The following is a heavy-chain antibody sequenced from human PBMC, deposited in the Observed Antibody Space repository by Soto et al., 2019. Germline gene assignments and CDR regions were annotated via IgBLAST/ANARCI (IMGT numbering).Heavy chain of an antibody. Sequence: EGSLRLSCSASGVTFSDYYMSWIRQAPGKGLEWVSYISSSGSTIYYADSVKGRFTISRDNAKNSLYLQMNSLRAEDTAVYYWAVGLATPYYYDYYDGMDVCRKGTKV. V-gene: IGHV3-11*01. CDR2: ISSSGSTI. J-gene: IGHJ6*04. CDR3: AVGLATPYYYDYYDGMDV. CDR1: GVTFSDYY. D-gene: IGHD5-12*01.